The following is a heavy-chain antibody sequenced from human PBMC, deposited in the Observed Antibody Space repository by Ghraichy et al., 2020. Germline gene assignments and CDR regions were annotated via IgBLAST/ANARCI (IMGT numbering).Heavy chain of an antibody. CDR1: GFTFSSYW. Sequence: GSLRLSCAASGFTFSSYWMSWVRQAPGKGLEWVANIKQDGSEKYYVDSVKGRFTISRDNAKNSLYLQMNSLRAEDTAVYYCAREGSSSSDAFDIWGQGTMVTVSS. CDR3: AREGSSSSDAFDI. J-gene: IGHJ3*02. CDR2: IKQDGSEK. D-gene: IGHD6-6*01. V-gene: IGHV3-7*01.